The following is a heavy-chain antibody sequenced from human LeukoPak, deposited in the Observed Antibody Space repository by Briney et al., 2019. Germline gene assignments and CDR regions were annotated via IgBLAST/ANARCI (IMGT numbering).Heavy chain of an antibody. D-gene: IGHD2-2*01. J-gene: IGHJ6*02. Sequence: ASVKVSCKASGYTFTSYAMHWVRQAPGQRLEWMGWINAGNGNTKYSQKFQGRVTITRDTSASTAYMELSSLRSEDTAVYYCARDSFCSSTSCYRPPQAYYYYGMDVWGQGTTVTVSS. CDR2: INAGNGNT. CDR1: GYTFTSYA. CDR3: ARDSFCSSTSCYRPPQAYYYYGMDV. V-gene: IGHV1-3*01.